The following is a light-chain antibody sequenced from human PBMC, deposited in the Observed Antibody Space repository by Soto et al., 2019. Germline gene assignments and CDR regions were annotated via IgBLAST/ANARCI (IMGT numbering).Light chain of an antibody. Sequence: EIVLTQSPGTLSLSPGERATLSCRASQSVTSNYLAWYQQKPGQAPRLLIYGVSSRAAGIPDRFSGSGSETDFSLTISRLEPEDFAVYYCQQFGTSPWTFGQGTKVDIK. CDR2: GVS. CDR3: QQFGTSPWT. V-gene: IGKV3-20*01. CDR1: QSVTSNY. J-gene: IGKJ1*01.